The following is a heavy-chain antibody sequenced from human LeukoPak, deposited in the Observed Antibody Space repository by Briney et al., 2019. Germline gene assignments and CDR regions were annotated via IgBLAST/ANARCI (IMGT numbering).Heavy chain of an antibody. CDR3: ARRSPGQYYFDY. CDR2: ISSSSSYI. J-gene: IGHJ4*02. Sequence: AGGSLRLSCAASGFTFSSYSMNWVRQAPGKGLEWVSSISSSSSYIYYADSVKGRFTISRDNAKNSLYLQMNSLRAEDTAVYYCARRSPGQYYFDYWVQGTLVTVSS. CDR1: GFTFSSYS. D-gene: IGHD3-10*01. V-gene: IGHV3-21*01.